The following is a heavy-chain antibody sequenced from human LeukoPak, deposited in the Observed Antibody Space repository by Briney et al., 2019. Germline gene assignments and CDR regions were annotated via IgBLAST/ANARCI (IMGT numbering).Heavy chain of an antibody. CDR3: AGHGSWNSRQYYFDY. CDR2: IYFTGST. J-gene: IGHJ4*02. Sequence: SETLSLTCTVSGGSISPYYWSWIRQLPGKGLEWIGYIYFTGSTDYNPSLKSRLTISLDTSKSQFSLKLSSVTAADTAVYYCAGHGSWNSRQYYFDYWGQGTLVTVSS. V-gene: IGHV4-59*08. CDR1: GGSISPYY. D-gene: IGHD1-26*01.